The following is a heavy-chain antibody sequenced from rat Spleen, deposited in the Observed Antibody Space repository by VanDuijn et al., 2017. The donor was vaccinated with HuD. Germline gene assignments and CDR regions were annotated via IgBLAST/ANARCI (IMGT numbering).Heavy chain of an antibody. CDR1: GFSLILSD. D-gene: IGHD5-1*01. CDR2: MRYDGDT. Sequence: QVQLKESGPGLVQPSQTLSLTCTVSGFSLILSDVHWVRQPPGKGLEWMGRMRYDGDTYYNSALKSRLSISRDTSKNQVFLKMNSLQTDDTAIYYCTREHNWGFDYWGQGTLVTVSS. J-gene: IGHJ3*01. V-gene: IGHV2S30*01. CDR3: TREHNWGFDY.